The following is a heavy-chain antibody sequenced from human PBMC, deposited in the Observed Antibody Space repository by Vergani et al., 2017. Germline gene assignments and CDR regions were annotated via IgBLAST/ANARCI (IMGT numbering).Heavy chain of an antibody. CDR3: ARSQGYSYGSGAFDI. V-gene: IGHV1-18*01. D-gene: IGHD5-18*01. Sequence: QVQLVQSGAEVKTPGASVTVSCKASGYTFTIYGTSGVRQAPRQGLEWMGWISAYNGNTNYAQKLQGRVTMTTDTSTSTAYMELRSLRSDDTAVYYCARSQGYSYGSGAFDIWGQGTMVTVSS. CDR1: GYTFTIYG. J-gene: IGHJ3*02. CDR2: ISAYNGNT.